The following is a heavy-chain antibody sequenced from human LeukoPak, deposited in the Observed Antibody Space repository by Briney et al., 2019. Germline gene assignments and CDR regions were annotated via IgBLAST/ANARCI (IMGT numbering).Heavy chain of an antibody. J-gene: IGHJ4*02. D-gene: IGHD1/OR15-1a*01. Sequence: PGRSLRLSCATSGFTFSSSAMHWVRQAPGKGLEWVALISYDGINQYYADSVKGRFIISRDNSKNTLYLQLNSLRLEDTAVYYCTLTTFGVVYYFDYWGQGTLVTVSS. CDR2: ISYDGINQ. CDR3: TLTTFGVVYYFDY. CDR1: GFTFSSSA. V-gene: IGHV3-30*04.